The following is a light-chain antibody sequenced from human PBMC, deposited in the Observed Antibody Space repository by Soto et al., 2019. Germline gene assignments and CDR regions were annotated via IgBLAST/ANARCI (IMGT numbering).Light chain of an antibody. CDR1: NLGSKS. CDR3: QVWDGSRGHVD. Sequence: SSELTQPPSVSVAPGQTARITCGGNNLGSKSLHWYQRSPGQAPILVVYEDSDRPSRTPERFSGSNSGNTATLTITRVEVGDEADYSGQVWDGSRGHVDFGRGTKLAGL. J-gene: IGLJ2*01. CDR2: EDS. V-gene: IGLV3-21*02.